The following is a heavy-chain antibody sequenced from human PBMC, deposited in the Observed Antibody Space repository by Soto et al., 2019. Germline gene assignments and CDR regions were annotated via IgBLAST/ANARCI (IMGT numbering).Heavy chain of an antibody. V-gene: IGHV2-5*02. CDR2: IYWDDDK. D-gene: IGHD3-22*01. J-gene: IGHJ4*02. CDR3: AHRRLGSSGYYFDY. CDR1: GFSLSTSGVG. Sequence: QITLKESGPTLVKPTQTLTLTCTFSGFSLSTSGVGVGWIRQPPGKALEWLALIYWDDDKRYSPSLKSRLTIPKDTSTNQVVLTMTNMDPVDTATYYCAHRRLGSSGYYFDYWGQGTLVTVSS.